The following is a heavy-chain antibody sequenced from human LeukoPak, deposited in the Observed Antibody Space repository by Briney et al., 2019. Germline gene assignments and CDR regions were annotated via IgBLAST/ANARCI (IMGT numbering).Heavy chain of an antibody. V-gene: IGHV3-74*01. D-gene: IGHD4-17*01. J-gene: IGHJ4*02. CDR3: ACRGYSDPDY. CDR2: INSDGSST. CDR1: GFTSSSYW. Sequence: GGSLRLSCAASGFTSSSYWMSWVRQAPGKGLVWVSRINSDGSSTTYADSVKGRFTISRDNAKKTLYLQMNSLRAEDTAVYYCACRGYSDPDYWGQGTLVTASS.